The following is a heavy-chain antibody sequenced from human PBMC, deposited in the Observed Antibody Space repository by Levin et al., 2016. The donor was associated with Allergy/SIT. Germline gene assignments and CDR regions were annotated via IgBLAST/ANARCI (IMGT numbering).Heavy chain of an antibody. V-gene: IGHV3-7*05. D-gene: IGHD3-3*01. CDR2: IKTDGSEK. J-gene: IGHJ3*02. Sequence: GESLKISCAASGFSFSSYYMSWVRQPPGKGPEWVANIKTDGSEKYYVDSVKGRFTISRDNSKNTLYLQMNSLRAEDTAVYYCAKDHGIAIFGVAYRSLHIWGQGTMVIVSS. CDR3: AKDHGIAIFGVAYRSLHI. CDR1: GFSFSSYY.